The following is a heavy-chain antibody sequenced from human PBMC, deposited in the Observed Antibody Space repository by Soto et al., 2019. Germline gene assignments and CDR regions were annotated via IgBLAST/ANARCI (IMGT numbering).Heavy chain of an antibody. CDR3: AKDKSGTTAFDI. V-gene: IGHV3-23*01. Sequence: GGSLRLSCADSGFTFSTFALSWVRQAPGKGLEWVSAINERGGSTYYADSVKGRFTISRDNSKNTLYLQMNSLRAEDTALCYCAKDKSGTTAFDIWGRGTMVTVSS. CDR2: INERGGST. D-gene: IGHD1-1*01. J-gene: IGHJ3*02. CDR1: GFTFSTFA.